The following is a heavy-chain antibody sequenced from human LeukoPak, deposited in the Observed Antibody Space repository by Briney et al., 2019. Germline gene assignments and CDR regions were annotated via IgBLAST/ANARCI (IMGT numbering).Heavy chain of an antibody. CDR1: GFTFSSYA. D-gene: IGHD1-26*01. CDR3: AKYGPQDSGSSHFDY. Sequence: GGSLRLSCAASGFTFSSYAMSWVRQAPGKGLEWVSAIRDSGSSTHYADSVKGRFTTSRDNSKNTLFLQMNSLRAEDTAIYYYAKYGPQDSGSSHFDYWGQGALVTVSS. CDR2: IRDSGSST. J-gene: IGHJ4*02. V-gene: IGHV3-23*01.